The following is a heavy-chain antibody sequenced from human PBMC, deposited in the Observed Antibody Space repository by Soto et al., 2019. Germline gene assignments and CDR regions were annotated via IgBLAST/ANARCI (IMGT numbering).Heavy chain of an antibody. J-gene: IGHJ4*02. Sequence: QVQLVQSGAEVKKPGASVKISCKASGYTFIHYYIHWVRQAPGQGLEWMAIINPNGGSTNYAQKFQGRDTVTSDTSTTTLSMELNSLESDDTAVYFCARSLLQGDFWGQGTLVTVSS. CDR1: GYTFIHYY. V-gene: IGHV1-46*01. CDR2: INPNGGST. CDR3: ARSLLQGDF. D-gene: IGHD2-21*01.